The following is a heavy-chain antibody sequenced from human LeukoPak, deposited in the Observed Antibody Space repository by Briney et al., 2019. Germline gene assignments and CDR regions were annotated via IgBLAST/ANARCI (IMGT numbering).Heavy chain of an antibody. Sequence: GESLKISCKGSGYSFTSYWIGWVRQMPGKGLEWMGIIYPGDSDTRYSPSFQGQVTISADKSISTAYLQWSSLKASDTAMYYCARQYCSGGSCYPYDLDYWGQGTLVTVSS. J-gene: IGHJ4*02. V-gene: IGHV5-51*01. CDR1: GYSFTSYW. CDR3: ARQYCSGGSCYPYDLDY. CDR2: IYPGDSDT. D-gene: IGHD2-15*01.